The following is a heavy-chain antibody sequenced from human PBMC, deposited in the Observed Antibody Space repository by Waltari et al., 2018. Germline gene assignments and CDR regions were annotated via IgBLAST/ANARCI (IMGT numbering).Heavy chain of an antibody. Sequence: EVQLVESGGGLLQPGGSLRLSCAASGFTLKNYWMHWVRQVPGKGLVWVSRISSEGTVRSYADSVKGRSTISRDIAKNTLYLQRYSLRGEDTAIYYCVRDFGGNFDYWGQGTLVTVSS. CDR2: ISSEGTVR. V-gene: IGHV3-74*01. CDR1: GFTLKNYW. CDR3: VRDFGGNFDY. D-gene: IGHD2-15*01. J-gene: IGHJ4*02.